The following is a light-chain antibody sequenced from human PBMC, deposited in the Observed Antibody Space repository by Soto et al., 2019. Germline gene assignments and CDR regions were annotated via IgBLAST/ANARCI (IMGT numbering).Light chain of an antibody. J-gene: IGKJ5*01. Sequence: LLTQSPGALSLSTGQRATLSCRASQSVSSSYLALYQQRPGQAPRLLIYGASNRATGIPDRFSGSRSGTDFTLTISSLEPEDFGVYFCHPRNKFGQGTRLEI. CDR2: GAS. V-gene: IGKV3D-20*02. CDR3: HPRNK. CDR1: QSVSSSY.